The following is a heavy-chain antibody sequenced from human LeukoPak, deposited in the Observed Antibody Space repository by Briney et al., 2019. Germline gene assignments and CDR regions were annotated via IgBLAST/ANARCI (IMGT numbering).Heavy chain of an antibody. CDR1: GFTVSSNY. D-gene: IGHD6-13*01. CDR2: IKQDGSEK. CDR3: ARTYSSSWYRWGPGYFQH. V-gene: IGHV3-7*05. J-gene: IGHJ1*01. Sequence: GGSLRLSCAASGFTVSSNYMSWVRQAPGKGLEWVANIKQDGSEKYYVDSVKGRFTISRDNAKNSLYLQMDSLRAEDTAVYYCARTYSSSWYRWGPGYFQHWGQGTLVTVSS.